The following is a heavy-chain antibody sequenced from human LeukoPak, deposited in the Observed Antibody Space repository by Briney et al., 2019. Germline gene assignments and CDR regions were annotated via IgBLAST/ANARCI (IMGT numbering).Heavy chain of an antibody. J-gene: IGHJ5*02. CDR1: GYTFTRYY. CDR3: ARDNLVGDNAWWFDP. V-gene: IGHV1-46*01. D-gene: IGHD1-26*01. CDR2: INPTGGST. Sequence: ASVKVSCKASGYTFTRYYMHWVRQAPGQGLEWMGLINPTGGSTGYAQKFQGRVTMTRDMSTSTDYMELSSLRSEDTAIYYCARDNLVGDNAWWFDPWGQGTLVTVSS.